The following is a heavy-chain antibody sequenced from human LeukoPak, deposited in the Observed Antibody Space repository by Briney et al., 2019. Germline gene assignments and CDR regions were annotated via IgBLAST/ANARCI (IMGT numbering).Heavy chain of an antibody. D-gene: IGHD3-22*01. J-gene: IGHJ4*02. V-gene: IGHV1-46*01. CDR1: GYTFTGYH. CDR2: INPSSGGI. Sequence: ASVTVPCTTSGYTFTGYHIHWVRQAPGQGLEWMGMINPSSGGISYSQKFQGRVTMTRDTSTSTIYMEFSSLRSEDTAVYYCARDSYYYDSSGSLASYYFDYWGQGTLVTVSS. CDR3: ARDSYYYDSSGSLASYYFDY.